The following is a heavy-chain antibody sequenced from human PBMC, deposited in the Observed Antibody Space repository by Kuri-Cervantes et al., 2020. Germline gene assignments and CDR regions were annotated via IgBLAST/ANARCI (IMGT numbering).Heavy chain of an antibody. Sequence: GESLKISCAASGFTFSDYYMSWIRQAPGKGLEWVSYISSSGSTIYYADSVKGRFTISRDNAKNSLYLQMNSLRAEDTAVYYCARGPPYADAFDIWGQGTMVTVSS. J-gene: IGHJ3*02. CDR1: GFTFSDYY. CDR3: ARGPPYADAFDI. CDR2: ISSSGSTI. V-gene: IGHV3-11*01.